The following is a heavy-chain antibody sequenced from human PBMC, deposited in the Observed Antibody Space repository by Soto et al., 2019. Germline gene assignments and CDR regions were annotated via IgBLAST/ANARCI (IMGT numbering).Heavy chain of an antibody. CDR3: ARGDTLVMISAAGTDRDAFDI. D-gene: IGHD6-13*01. V-gene: IGHV3-48*01. J-gene: IGHJ3*02. Sequence: EVQLVESGGGLVQPGGSLRLSCAASGFTFSSYSMNWVRQAPGKGLEWVSYISSSSSTIYYADSVKGRFTISRDNAKNSLYLQMNSLRAEDTAVYYCARGDTLVMISAAGTDRDAFDIWGQGTMVTVSS. CDR2: ISSSSSTI. CDR1: GFTFSSYS.